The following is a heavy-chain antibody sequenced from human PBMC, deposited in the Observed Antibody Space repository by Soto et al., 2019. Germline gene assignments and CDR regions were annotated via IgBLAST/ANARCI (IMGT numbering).Heavy chain of an antibody. Sequence: SVRFSCTASGPHFSRYAISWLRQAPGQGLEWIGGIIPVLRTTNSQQKLEGIVTITAAGSRTTAYMQLSSLTSADTAVYYCAKSYPYRLVQTPTGNQYYSPMDVLAQGTTVTVSS. D-gene: IGHD1-1*01. CDR2: IIPVLRTT. J-gene: IGHJ6*02. CDR1: GPHFSRYA. V-gene: IGHV1-69*13. CDR3: AKSYPYRLVQTPTGNQYYSPMDV.